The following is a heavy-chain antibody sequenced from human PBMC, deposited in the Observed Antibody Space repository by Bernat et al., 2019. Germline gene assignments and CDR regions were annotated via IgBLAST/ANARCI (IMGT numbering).Heavy chain of an antibody. J-gene: IGHJ6*02. CDR3: ARDGPYGGNSAVCYGMDV. Sequence: QVQLQESGPGLVKPSQTLSLTCTVSGGSISSGGYYWSWIRQHPGKGLEWIGYIYYRGSTYYNPSLKRRVTISVDTSKNQFSLKLSSVTAADTAVYYCARDGPYGGNSAVCYGMDVWGQGTTVTVSS. V-gene: IGHV4-31*03. CDR2: IYYRGST. CDR1: GGSISSGGYY. D-gene: IGHD4-23*01.